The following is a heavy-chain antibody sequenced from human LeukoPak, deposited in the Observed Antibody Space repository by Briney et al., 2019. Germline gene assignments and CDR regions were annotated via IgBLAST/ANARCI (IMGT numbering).Heavy chain of an antibody. CDR2: INPNTGGT. CDR3: ASSLGIASRSPPGH. V-gene: IGHV1-2*02. CDR1: GYSFTDYH. D-gene: IGHD6-6*01. Sequence: ASVKVSCKASGYSFTDYHMHWVRQAPGQGLEWMGWINPNTGGTDFAQKFQGRVTMTRDTSISTVYMELSRLRSDDTAMYYCASSLGIASRSPPGHWGQGSLVTVSS. J-gene: IGHJ4*02.